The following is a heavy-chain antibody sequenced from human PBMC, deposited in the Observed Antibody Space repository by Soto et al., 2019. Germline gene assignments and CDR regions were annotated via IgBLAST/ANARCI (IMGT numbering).Heavy chain of an antibody. V-gene: IGHV5-10-1*01. CDR2: IDLSDSYI. CDR1: GYSFTTYW. Sequence: PGESLKISCKGSGYSFTTYWISWVRQMPGKGLEWMGRIDLSDSYINYSPSFEGHVTISADKSISTAYLQWSSLKASDTAMYYCARRPKSGSAFDIWGQGTMVTVSS. CDR3: ARRPKSGSAFDI. J-gene: IGHJ3*02. D-gene: IGHD3-10*01.